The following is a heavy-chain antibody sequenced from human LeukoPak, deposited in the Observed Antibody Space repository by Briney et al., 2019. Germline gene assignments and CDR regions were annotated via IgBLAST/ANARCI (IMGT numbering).Heavy chain of an antibody. CDR1: GLSFSSYA. CDR3: ARVNGDFWSGYQGAFDY. J-gene: IGHJ4*02. D-gene: IGHD3-3*01. V-gene: IGHV3-30*01. Sequence: GGSLRLSCAASGLSFSSYAMHWVRQAPGKGLEWVAFISYDGSNKYYADSVKGRFTISRDNSKNTLYLQMNSLRAGDTAVYYCARVNGDFWSGYQGAFDYWGQGTLVTVSS. CDR2: ISYDGSNK.